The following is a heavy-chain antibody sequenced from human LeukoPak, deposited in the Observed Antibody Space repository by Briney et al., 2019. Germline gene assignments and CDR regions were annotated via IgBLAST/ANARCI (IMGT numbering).Heavy chain of an antibody. V-gene: IGHV4-30-2*01. J-gene: IGHJ4*02. CDR2: IYHSGST. Sequence: SETLSLTCAVSGGSISSGGYSWSWIRQPPEKGLEWIGYIYHSGSTYYNPSLKSRVTISVDTAKNQFSLKLRSVTATDTAVYYCARHRDYGTGWYGFDYWGQGTLVTVSS. CDR1: GGSISSGGYS. CDR3: ARHRDYGTGWYGFDY. D-gene: IGHD6-19*01.